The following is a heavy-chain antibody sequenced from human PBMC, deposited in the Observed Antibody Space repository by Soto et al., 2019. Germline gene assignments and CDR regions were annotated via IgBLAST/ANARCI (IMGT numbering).Heavy chain of an antibody. D-gene: IGHD3-10*01. Sequence: SETLSLTCAVYGVSFSGYYWSWIRQPPGKGLEWIGEINHSGSTNYNPSLKSRVTISVDTSKNQFSLKLSSVTAADTAVYYCARDRKMVRGVIIKSVFDYWGQGTLVTVSS. V-gene: IGHV4-34*01. CDR1: GVSFSGYY. CDR3: ARDRKMVRGVIIKSVFDY. CDR2: INHSGST. J-gene: IGHJ4*02.